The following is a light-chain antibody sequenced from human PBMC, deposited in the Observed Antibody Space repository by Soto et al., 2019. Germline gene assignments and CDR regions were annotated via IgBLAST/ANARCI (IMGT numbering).Light chain of an antibody. J-gene: IGLJ1*01. CDR2: DDS. V-gene: IGLV3-21*02. CDR1: NIGSKS. CDR3: QVWDSSSDHRYV. Sequence: SYELTQPPSVSVAPGQTARITCGGNNIGSKSVHWYQQKPGQAPVLVVYDDSDRPSGMPERFSGSNSGNTATLTISRVEAGDEADYYCQVWDSSSDHRYVFGTGTKVTVL.